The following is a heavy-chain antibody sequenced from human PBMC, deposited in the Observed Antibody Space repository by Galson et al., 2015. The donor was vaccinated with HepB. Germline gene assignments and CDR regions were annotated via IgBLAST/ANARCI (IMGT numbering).Heavy chain of an antibody. CDR2: IDSHGKTI. D-gene: IGHD1-26*01. Sequence: SLRLSCAASGFTFSDYYMAWIRQAPGKGLEWISFIDSHGKTIFCVDSIKGRFTISRDNAKNSLYLQMYSLRAEDTAIYYCARDRGRADSWGQGTLVTVSS. V-gene: IGHV3-11*01. CDR3: ARDRGRADS. CDR1: GFTFSDYY. J-gene: IGHJ4*02.